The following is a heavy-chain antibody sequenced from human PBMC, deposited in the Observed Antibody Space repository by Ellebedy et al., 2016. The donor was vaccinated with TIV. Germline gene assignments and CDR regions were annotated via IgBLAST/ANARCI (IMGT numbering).Heavy chain of an antibody. CDR2: IKQDGSEK. CDR3: ARDQWLGRAYYFDN. V-gene: IGHV3-7*01. Sequence: GESLKISCGTSGFTFSNYWMTWVRQAPGKGLEWVANIKQDGSEKYYVDSVMGRFSISRDNTKNSLYLQMNSLTDEDTAVYYCARDQWLGRAYYFDNWGQGTLVTVSS. D-gene: IGHD6-19*01. CDR1: GFTFSNYW. J-gene: IGHJ4*02.